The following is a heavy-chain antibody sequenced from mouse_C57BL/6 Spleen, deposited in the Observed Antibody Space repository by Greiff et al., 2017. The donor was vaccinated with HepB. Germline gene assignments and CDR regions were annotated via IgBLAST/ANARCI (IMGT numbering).Heavy chain of an antibody. CDR3: TRPYYYGSSDYAMDY. V-gene: IGHV1-15*01. D-gene: IGHD1-1*01. Sequence: LVESGAELVRPGASVTLSCKASGYTFTDYEMHWVKQTPVHGLEWIGAIDPETGGTAYNQKFKGKAILTADKSSSTADMELRSLTSEDSAVYYCTRPYYYGSSDYAMDYWGQGTSVTVSS. J-gene: IGHJ4*01. CDR1: GYTFTDYE. CDR2: IDPETGGT.